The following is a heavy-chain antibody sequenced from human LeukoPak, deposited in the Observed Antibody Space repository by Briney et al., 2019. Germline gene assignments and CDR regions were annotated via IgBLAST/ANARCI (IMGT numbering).Heavy chain of an antibody. J-gene: IGHJ4*02. CDR2: IYTGGVT. Sequence: GGSLRLSCSASGFTVASNYVTWVRQAPGKGLEWVSVIYTGGVTFYADSVKGRFTISRDNAKNSLYLQMNSLRAEDTAVYYCARAPGYYDSSGYSDYRFDYWGQGTLVTVSS. D-gene: IGHD3-22*01. V-gene: IGHV3-66*01. CDR1: GFTVASNY. CDR3: ARAPGYYDSSGYSDYRFDY.